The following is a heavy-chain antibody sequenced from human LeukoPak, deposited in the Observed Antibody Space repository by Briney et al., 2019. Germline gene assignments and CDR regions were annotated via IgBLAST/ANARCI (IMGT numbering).Heavy chain of an antibody. CDR3: ARAPDSDSGYDYFDY. D-gene: IGHD5-12*01. J-gene: IGHJ4*02. CDR2: IDPSDSYT. Sequence: GESLKTSFKGSGYTFTNHWISWVRQMPGKGLEWMGKIDPSDSYTNYSPSFQGHVTISADKSISTAYLQWSSLKASDTAMYYCARAPDSDSGYDYFDYWGQGTLVTVSS. V-gene: IGHV5-10-1*01. CDR1: GYTFTNHW.